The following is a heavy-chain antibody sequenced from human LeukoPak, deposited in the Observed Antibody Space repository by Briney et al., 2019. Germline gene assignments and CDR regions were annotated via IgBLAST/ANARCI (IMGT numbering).Heavy chain of an antibody. CDR2: ISGSGGST. D-gene: IGHD6-13*01. J-gene: IGHJ4*02. V-gene: IGHV3-23*01. CDR1: DFTFSNYV. Sequence: GGSLRLSCAASDFTFSNYVMSWVRQAPGKGLEWVSTISGSGGSTYYADSVKGRFTISRDNSKNTLYLQMNSLRAEDTAVYYCAKASSSSWYVLGNWGQGTLVTVSS. CDR3: AKASSSSWYVLGN.